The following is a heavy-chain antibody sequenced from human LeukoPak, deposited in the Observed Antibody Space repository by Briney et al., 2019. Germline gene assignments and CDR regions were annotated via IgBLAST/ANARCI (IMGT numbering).Heavy chain of an antibody. CDR1: GGTFSSSA. V-gene: IGHV1-69*13. D-gene: IGHD6-6*01. J-gene: IGHJ4*02. Sequence: SVKVSCKASGGTFSSSAISWVRQAPGQGREWMGGIIPISGTANYAQKFQGRVTITADESTSTAYMELSSLRSEDTAVYYCARARRYSSSEFDYWGQGTLVTVSS. CDR2: IIPISGTA. CDR3: ARARRYSSSEFDY.